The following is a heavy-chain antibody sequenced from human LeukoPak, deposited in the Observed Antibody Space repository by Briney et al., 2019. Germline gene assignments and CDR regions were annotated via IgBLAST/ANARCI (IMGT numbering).Heavy chain of an antibody. D-gene: IGHD3-16*02. Sequence: LSLTCTVSGVSISSSNSYWGWIRQAPGKGLEWISYISGSGSTIYYADSVKGRFTISRDNAKNSLYLQMNSLRAEDTAVYYCARSKLLGELSSLFDYWGQGTLVTVSA. CDR2: ISGSGSTI. V-gene: IGHV3-11*04. CDR1: GVSISSSNSY. J-gene: IGHJ4*02. CDR3: ARSKLLGELSSLFDY.